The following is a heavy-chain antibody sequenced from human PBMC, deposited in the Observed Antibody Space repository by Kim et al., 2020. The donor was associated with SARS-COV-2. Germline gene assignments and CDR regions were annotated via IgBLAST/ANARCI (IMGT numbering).Heavy chain of an antibody. Sequence: ASVKVSCKASGYTFTSYAMNWVRQAPGQGLEWMGWINTNTGNPTYAQGFTGRFVFSLDTSVSTAYLQISSLKAEDTAVYYCARVHYDYVWGSYRYPPYYFDYWGQGTLVTVSS. J-gene: IGHJ4*02. CDR1: GYTFTSYA. CDR3: ARVHYDYVWGSYRYPPYYFDY. CDR2: INTNTGNP. D-gene: IGHD3-16*02. V-gene: IGHV7-4-1*02.